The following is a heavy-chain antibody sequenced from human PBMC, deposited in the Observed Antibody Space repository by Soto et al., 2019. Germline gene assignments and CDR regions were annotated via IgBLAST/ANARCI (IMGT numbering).Heavy chain of an antibody. D-gene: IGHD6-19*01. CDR1: GFTFSSYG. CDR2: ISYDGSNK. Sequence: QVQLVESGGGVVQPGRSLRLSCAASGFTFSSYGMHWVRQAPGKGLEWVAVISYDGSNKYYADSVKGRFTISRDNSKNTLYLQMNSLRAEDTAVYYCAKVPSRSKQWLVLYYFDYWGQGTLVTVSS. CDR3: AKVPSRSKQWLVLYYFDY. J-gene: IGHJ4*02. V-gene: IGHV3-30*18.